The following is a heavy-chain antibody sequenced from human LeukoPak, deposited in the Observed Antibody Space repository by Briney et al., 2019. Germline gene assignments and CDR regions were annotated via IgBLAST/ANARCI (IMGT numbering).Heavy chain of an antibody. J-gene: IGHJ4*02. D-gene: IGHD6-6*01. CDR1: GFTFSSYA. V-gene: IGHV3-23*01. CDR3: ARGGRSSSYYFDY. Sequence: GGSLRLSCAASGFTFSSYAMSWVRQAPGKGLEWVSAISGSGGSTYYADSVKGRFTISRDNAKNSLYLQMNSLRAEDTAVYYCARGGRSSSYYFDYWGQGTLVTVSS. CDR2: ISGSGGST.